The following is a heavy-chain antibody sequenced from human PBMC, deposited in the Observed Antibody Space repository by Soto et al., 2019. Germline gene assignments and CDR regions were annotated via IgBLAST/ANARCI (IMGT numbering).Heavy chain of an antibody. CDR2: ISYDGSNK. Sequence: GGSLRLSCAASGFTFSSYGMHWVRQAPGKGLEWVAVISYDGSNKYYADSVKGRFTISRDNSKNTLYLQMNSLRAEDTAVYYCAKAHDPYGWAYYFDYWGQGTLVTVSS. CDR1: GFTFSSYG. CDR3: AKAHDPYGWAYYFDY. V-gene: IGHV3-30*18. D-gene: IGHD3-16*01. J-gene: IGHJ4*02.